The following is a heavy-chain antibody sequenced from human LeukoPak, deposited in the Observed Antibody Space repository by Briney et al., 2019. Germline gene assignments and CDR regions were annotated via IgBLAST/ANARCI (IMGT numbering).Heavy chain of an antibody. D-gene: IGHD5/OR15-5a*01. V-gene: IGHV4-30-4*01. CDR1: GGSISISDYY. Sequence: SQTLSLTCCVSGGSISISDYYWSWIPQPPGKGLEWVGLIYYTGTTYNSPSLKSRATISLDTSKNQFLLKMSSVTAADTAVYYCARQFYASPPGLDNWGQGILVTVSS. J-gene: IGHJ4*02. CDR3: ARQFYASPPGLDN. CDR2: IYYTGTT.